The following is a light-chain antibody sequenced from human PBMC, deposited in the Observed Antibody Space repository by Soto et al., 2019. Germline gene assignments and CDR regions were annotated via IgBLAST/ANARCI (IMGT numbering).Light chain of an antibody. CDR3: QQRSNWPVT. V-gene: IGKV3-11*01. Sequence: EIVLTQSPGTLSLSPGERATLSCRASQSVSSYFAWYQQKPGQAPRLLIYDASTRATGISARFSGSGSGTDFTLTSSSLEPADFAVYYCQQRSNWPVTFGQGTKVEVK. J-gene: IGKJ1*01. CDR2: DAS. CDR1: QSVSSY.